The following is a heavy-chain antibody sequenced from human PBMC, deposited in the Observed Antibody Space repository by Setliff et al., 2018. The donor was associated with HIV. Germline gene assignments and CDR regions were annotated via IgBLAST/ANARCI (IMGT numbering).Heavy chain of an antibody. Sequence: TSETLSLTCTVSGGSISTYFWSWVRQTPGKGLEWIGYIYYTGSTSYNPSFRSRVTISVDTSKNQFSLMLDSVTAADTAVYYCARNSQKGIQPLLPASWGPGTLVTVSS. CDR3: ARNSQKGIQPLLPAS. V-gene: IGHV4-59*01. D-gene: IGHD1-1*01. CDR2: IYYTGST. J-gene: IGHJ5*02. CDR1: GGSISTYF.